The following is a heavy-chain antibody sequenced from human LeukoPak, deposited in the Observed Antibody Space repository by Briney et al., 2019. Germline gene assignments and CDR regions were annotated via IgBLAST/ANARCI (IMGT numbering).Heavy chain of an antibody. J-gene: IGHJ1*01. CDR2: IHPRDSDT. D-gene: IGHD3-22*01. CDR3: ARLRDNYYGTSGRNRPQYFQH. Sequence: GESLKISCQGSGYSFTNYWIGWVRQMPGKGLEWMGIIHPRDSDTRYSPSFQGQVTISADKSINTAYLQWSSLKASDTAIYYCARLRDNYYGTSGRNRPQYFQHWGQGTLVTVSS. V-gene: IGHV5-51*01. CDR1: GYSFTNYW.